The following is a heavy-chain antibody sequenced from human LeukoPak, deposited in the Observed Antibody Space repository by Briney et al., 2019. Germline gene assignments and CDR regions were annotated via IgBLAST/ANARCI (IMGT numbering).Heavy chain of an antibody. J-gene: IGHJ6*03. D-gene: IGHD5-18*01. CDR2: IYTSGST. CDR3: ARVGYSYGFYYYYMDV. CDR1: GGPISSGSYH. Sequence: PSGTLSLPCTVSGGPISSGSYHWSWIRQPPGKGLEWVGRIYTSGSTDYNPSLKSRVTISVDTSKNQFSLKLSSVTAADTAVYYCARVGYSYGFYYYYMDVWGKGTTVTVSS. V-gene: IGHV4-61*02.